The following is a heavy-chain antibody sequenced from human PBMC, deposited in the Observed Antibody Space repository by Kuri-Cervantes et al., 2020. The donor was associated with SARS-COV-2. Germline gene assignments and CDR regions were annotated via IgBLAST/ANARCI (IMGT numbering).Heavy chain of an antibody. Sequence: ASVKVSCKAPGYTFTGYYMHWVRQAPGQGLEWMGWINPNSGGTNYAQKFQGRVTMTRDTSISTAYMELSRLRSDDTAVYYCARGTIGFGDDYFDYWSQGTLVTVSS. CDR1: GYTFTGYY. V-gene: IGHV1-2*02. CDR3: ARGTIGFGDDYFDY. D-gene: IGHD4-17*01. CDR2: INPNSGGT. J-gene: IGHJ4*02.